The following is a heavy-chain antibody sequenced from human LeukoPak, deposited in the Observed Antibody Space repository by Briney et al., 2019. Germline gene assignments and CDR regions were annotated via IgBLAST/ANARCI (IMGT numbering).Heavy chain of an antibody. CDR2: ISWNSGSI. Sequence: GGSLRLSCAASGFTFDDYAMHWVRQAPGKGLEWVSGISWNSGSIGYADSVKGRFTISRDNSKNTLYLQMNSLRAEDTAVYYCARGILHFDYWGQGTLVTVSS. J-gene: IGHJ4*02. CDR1: GFTFDDYA. V-gene: IGHV3-9*01. D-gene: IGHD2/OR15-2a*01. CDR3: ARGILHFDY.